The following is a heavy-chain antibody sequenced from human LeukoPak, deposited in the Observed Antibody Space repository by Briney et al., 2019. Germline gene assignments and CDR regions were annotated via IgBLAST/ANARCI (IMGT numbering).Heavy chain of an antibody. CDR1: GFTFSTYW. Sequence: GGSLRLSCAASGFTFSTYWMAWARQAPGKGLEWVANIKVDERAIHHADSVKGRFTISRDNAQNSVSLQMSSLRDEDTAVYYCARDVGGSLDYWGRGNLVTASS. J-gene: IGHJ4*02. D-gene: IGHD1-26*01. V-gene: IGHV3-7*01. CDR2: IKVDERAI. CDR3: ARDVGGSLDY.